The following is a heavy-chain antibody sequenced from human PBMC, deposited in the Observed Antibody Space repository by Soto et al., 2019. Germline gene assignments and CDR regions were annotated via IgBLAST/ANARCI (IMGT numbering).Heavy chain of an antibody. CDR1: GGSISSGGYS. D-gene: IGHD3-3*01. CDR3: ARGIRLDFWSGYFDY. J-gene: IGHJ4*02. V-gene: IGHV4-30-2*01. Sequence: SETLSLTCAVSGGSISSGGYSWSWIRQPPGKGLEWIGYIYHSGSTYYNPSLKTRVTISVDRSKNQFSLKLSSVTAADTAVYYCARGIRLDFWSGYFDYWGQGTLVTVSS. CDR2: IYHSGST.